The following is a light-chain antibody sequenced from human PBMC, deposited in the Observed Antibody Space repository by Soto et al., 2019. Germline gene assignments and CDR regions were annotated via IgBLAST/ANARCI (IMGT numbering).Light chain of an antibody. CDR3: QQRSDSIT. CDR2: DAS. Sequence: EIVLTLSPATLSLSPRERATLSCLASHSVTTHLAWFQQRPGQTPRLLIYDASTRAPGIPARFSGRGSGADFTLTISSLEPEDFAVYYCQQRSDSITFGQGTRLEIK. CDR1: HSVTTH. V-gene: IGKV3-11*01. J-gene: IGKJ5*01.